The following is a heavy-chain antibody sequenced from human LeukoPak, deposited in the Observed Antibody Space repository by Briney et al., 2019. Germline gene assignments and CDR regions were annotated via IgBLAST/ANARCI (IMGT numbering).Heavy chain of an antibody. CDR2: IIPIFGTA. CDR3: ARDLSAGMPGGFDC. D-gene: IGHD2-2*01. CDR1: GGTFSSYA. Sequence: ASVKVSCKASGGTFSSYAISWVRQAPGQGLEWMGGIIPIFGTANYAQKFQGRVTIIADESTSTAYMELSSLRSEDTAVYYCARDLSAGMPGGFDCWGQGTLVTVSS. J-gene: IGHJ4*02. V-gene: IGHV1-69*13.